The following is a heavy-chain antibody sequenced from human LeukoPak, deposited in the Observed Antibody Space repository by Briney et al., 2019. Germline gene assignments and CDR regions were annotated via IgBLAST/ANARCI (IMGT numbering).Heavy chain of an antibody. CDR2: ISGSAGST. V-gene: IGHV3-23*01. CDR1: GFTFSSYA. Sequence: HAGGSLRLSCAASGFTFSSYAMSWVRQAPGKGLEWVSAISGSAGSTYYADSVKGRFTISRDNSKNTLYLQMNSLRAEDTAVYYCAKDPIAVAGTGYFDYWGQGTLVTVSS. J-gene: IGHJ4*02. D-gene: IGHD6-19*01. CDR3: AKDPIAVAGTGYFDY.